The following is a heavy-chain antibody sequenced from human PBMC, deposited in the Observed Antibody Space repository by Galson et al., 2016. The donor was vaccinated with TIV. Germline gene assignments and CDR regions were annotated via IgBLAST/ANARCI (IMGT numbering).Heavy chain of an antibody. CDR2: TTVAVRST. J-gene: IGHJ4*01. V-gene: IGHV3-74*01. D-gene: IGHD3/OR15-3a*01. CDR1: GFTFSKYW. Sequence: SLRFSCAASGFTFSKYWMHWVRQAPEKGLVWISGTTVAVRSTSYADSVKGRVTISRDNARNTLYLLMNSLRVEDTAVYYCVRGGLEPFDYWGHGTLVTVSS. CDR3: VRGGLEPFDY.